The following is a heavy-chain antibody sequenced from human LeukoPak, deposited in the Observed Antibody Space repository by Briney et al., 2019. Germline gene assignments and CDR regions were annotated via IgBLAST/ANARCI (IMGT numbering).Heavy chain of an antibody. V-gene: IGHV4-31*03. D-gene: IGHD3-22*01. Sequence: PSETLSLTCTVSGGSISSGGYYWSWIRQHPGKGLEWIGYIYYSGSTYYNPSLKSRVTISVDTSKNQFSLKLSSVTAADTAVYYCARERYYYDSSGPPEGAFDIWGQGTMVTVSS. J-gene: IGHJ3*02. CDR1: GGSISSGGYY. CDR3: ARERYYYDSSGPPEGAFDI. CDR2: IYYSGST.